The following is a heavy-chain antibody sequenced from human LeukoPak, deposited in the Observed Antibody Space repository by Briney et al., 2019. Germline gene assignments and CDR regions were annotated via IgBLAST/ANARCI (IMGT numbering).Heavy chain of an antibody. V-gene: IGHV4-39*01. CDR3: ARDYGGNSGFSFYYFDY. J-gene: IGHJ4*02. Sequence: PSETLSLTCTVSGGSISSSSYYWGWIRQPPGKGLEWIGSIYYSGSTYYNPSLKSRVTISVDTSKNQFSLKLSSVTAADTAVYYCARDYGGNSGFSFYYFDYWGQGTLATVSS. CDR2: IYYSGST. D-gene: IGHD4-23*01. CDR1: GGSISSSSYY.